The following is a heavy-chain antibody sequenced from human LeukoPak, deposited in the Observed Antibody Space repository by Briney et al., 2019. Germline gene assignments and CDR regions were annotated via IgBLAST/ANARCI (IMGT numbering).Heavy chain of an antibody. CDR3: ARGYGSSGYDIMDV. D-gene: IGHD5-12*01. CDR1: GFTFSSYW. CDR2: IKHEGSEK. Sequence: GGSLRLSCAASGFTFSSYWMGWVRQAPGQGLEWMANIKHEGSEKYYVDSVKGRFTISRDNAKNSLYLQMSSLRAEDTAVYYCARGYGSSGYDIMDVWGQGTTVTVSS. J-gene: IGHJ6*02. V-gene: IGHV3-7*01.